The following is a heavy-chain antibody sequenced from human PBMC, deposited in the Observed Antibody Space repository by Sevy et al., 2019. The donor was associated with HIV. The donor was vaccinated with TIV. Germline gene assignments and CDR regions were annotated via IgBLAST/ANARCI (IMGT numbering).Heavy chain of an antibody. Sequence: ASVKVSCKASGYTFTSYGISWVRQAPGQGLEWMGWISAYNGNTNYPQKLQGRVTMTTDTSTSTAYMELRSLRSDDTAVYYCASCYYYDSSGYPEWEYFQHWGQGTLVTVSS. J-gene: IGHJ1*01. CDR3: ASCYYYDSSGYPEWEYFQH. CDR1: GYTFTSYG. D-gene: IGHD3-22*01. CDR2: ISAYNGNT. V-gene: IGHV1-18*01.